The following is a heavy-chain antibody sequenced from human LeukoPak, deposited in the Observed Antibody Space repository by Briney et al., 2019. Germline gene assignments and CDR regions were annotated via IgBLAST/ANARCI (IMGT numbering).Heavy chain of an antibody. Sequence: SETLSLTCTVSGVSISSSNSYWGWIRQPPGKGLEWIGSIYYSGNTYYNASLKSQVSICIDTSKNQFSLRLTSVTAADTAVYYCAGQDLRYFDWLYIDYYYYYYMDVWGKGTTVTISS. CDR3: AGQDLRYFDWLYIDYYYYYYMDV. CDR2: IYYSGNT. D-gene: IGHD3-9*01. V-gene: IGHV4-39*01. J-gene: IGHJ6*03. CDR1: GVSISSSNSY.